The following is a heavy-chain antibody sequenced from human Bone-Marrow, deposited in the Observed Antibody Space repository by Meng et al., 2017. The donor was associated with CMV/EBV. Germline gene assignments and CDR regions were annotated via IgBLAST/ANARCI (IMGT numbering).Heavy chain of an antibody. CDR2: INPNSGGT. V-gene: IGHV1-2*02. CDR1: GYTFTGYY. J-gene: IGHJ4*02. D-gene: IGHD3-10*01. CDR3: ARDWFGDGSGSPPLYYFDY. Sequence: ASVKVSCKASGYTFTGYYMHWVRQAPGQGLEWMGWINPNSGGTNYAQKFQGRVTMTRDTSTSTVYMELSSLRSEDTAVYYCARDWFGDGSGSPPLYYFDYWGQGTLVTVFS.